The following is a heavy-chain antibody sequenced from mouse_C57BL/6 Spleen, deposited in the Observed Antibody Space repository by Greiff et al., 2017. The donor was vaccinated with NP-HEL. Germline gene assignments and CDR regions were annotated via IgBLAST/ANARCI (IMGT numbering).Heavy chain of an antibody. D-gene: IGHD2-4*01. CDR2: ISYDGSN. Sequence: DVKLQESGPGLVKPSQSLSLTCSVTGYSITSGYYWNWIRQFPGNKLEWMGYISYDGSNNYNPSLKNRISITRDTSKNQFFLKLNSVTTEDTATYYCARGGAMITTDYWGQGTLVTVSA. CDR3: ARGGAMITTDY. V-gene: IGHV3-6*01. J-gene: IGHJ3*01. CDR1: GYSITSGYY.